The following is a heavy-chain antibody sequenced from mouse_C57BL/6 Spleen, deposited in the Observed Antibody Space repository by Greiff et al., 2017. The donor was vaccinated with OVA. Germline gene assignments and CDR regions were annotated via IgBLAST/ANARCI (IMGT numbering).Heavy chain of an antibody. CDR1: GYAFSSSW. CDR3: ARQGLLKAMDY. Sequence: QVQLQQSGPELVKPGASVKISCKASGYAFSSSWMNWVKQRPGKGLEWIGRIYPGDGDTNYNGKFKGKATLTEDKSSSTAYMQLSSLTSEDSAVYFCARQGLLKAMDYWGQGTSVTVSS. J-gene: IGHJ4*01. D-gene: IGHD3-3*01. V-gene: IGHV1-82*01. CDR2: IYPGDGDT.